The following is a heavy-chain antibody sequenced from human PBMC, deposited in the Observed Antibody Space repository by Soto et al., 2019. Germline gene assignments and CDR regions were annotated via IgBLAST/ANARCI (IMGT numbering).Heavy chain of an antibody. CDR3: ARCIQGDYYYGMDV. CDR2: INGDYGNT. J-gene: IGHJ6*02. Sequence: QAQLVQSGAEVKKPGASVKVSCKASGYTFYSHSISWVRQAPGQGLEWMGRINGDYGNTQYAQKFRGRVTMSTDTAATTVYMERTNVRSEDAAVYYCARCIQGDYYYGMDVWGQGTTVTVSS. V-gene: IGHV1-18*01. D-gene: IGHD5-18*01. CDR1: GYTFYSHS.